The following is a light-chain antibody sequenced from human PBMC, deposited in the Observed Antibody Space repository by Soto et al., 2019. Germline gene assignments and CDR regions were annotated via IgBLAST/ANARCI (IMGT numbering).Light chain of an antibody. CDR2: GAS. Sequence: DIQMTQSPSSLSASVGDRVTINCRASQTISSYLNWYQQKPGKAPKLLIYGASALQSGVPSRFSGSGSGTDFTLTIRSLQPDDFATYYCHQSYNLPRTFGPGTKVDIK. CDR3: HQSYNLPRT. CDR1: QTISSY. V-gene: IGKV1-39*01. J-gene: IGKJ3*01.